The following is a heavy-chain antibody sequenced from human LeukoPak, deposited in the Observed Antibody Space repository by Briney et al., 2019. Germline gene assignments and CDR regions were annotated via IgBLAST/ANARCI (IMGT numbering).Heavy chain of an antibody. J-gene: IGHJ4*02. Sequence: SVMVSCKASGGTFSSYTISWVRQAPGQGLGWMGRIIPILGIANYAQKFQGRVTITADKSTSTAYMELSSLRSEDTAVYYCARVRYCSSTSCYTFDYWGQGTLVTVSS. D-gene: IGHD2-2*02. CDR1: GGTFSSYT. CDR3: ARVRYCSSTSCYTFDY. CDR2: IIPILGIA. V-gene: IGHV1-69*02.